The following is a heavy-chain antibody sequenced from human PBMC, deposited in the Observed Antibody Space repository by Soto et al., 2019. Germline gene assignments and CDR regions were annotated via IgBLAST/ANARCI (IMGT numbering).Heavy chain of an antibody. CDR3: ASPTYCGGDCYGVYYYYGMDV. V-gene: IGHV1-69*01. Sequence: QVQLGQSGAEVKKPGSSVKVSCKASGGTFSSYAISWVRQAPGQGLEWMGGIIPIFGTANYAQKFQGRVKITADESTSTAYMDLSSLRSEDTAVYYCASPTYCGGDCYGVYYYYGMDVWGQGTTVTVSS. D-gene: IGHD2-21*02. J-gene: IGHJ6*02. CDR1: GGTFSSYA. CDR2: IIPIFGTA.